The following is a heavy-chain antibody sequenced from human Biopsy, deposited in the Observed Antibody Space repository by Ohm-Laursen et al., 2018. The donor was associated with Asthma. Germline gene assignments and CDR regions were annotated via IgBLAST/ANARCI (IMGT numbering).Heavy chain of an antibody. J-gene: IGHJ6*02. CDR3: ARGYSGSDRIVYYYSGLEV. CDR2: LIPVLGTP. Sequence: GASVKVSCKASGDFFSNYAISWARQAPGQGLEWMGGLIPVLGTPDHAQMFEGRVTITADESTSTAYMELSSLSSEDTAVYYCARGYSGSDRIVYYYSGLEVWGQGTTVTVSS. V-gene: IGHV1-69*13. D-gene: IGHD5-12*01. CDR1: GDFFSNYA.